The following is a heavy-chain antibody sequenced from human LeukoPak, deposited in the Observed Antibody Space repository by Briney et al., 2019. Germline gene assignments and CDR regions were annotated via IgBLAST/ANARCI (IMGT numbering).Heavy chain of an antibody. D-gene: IGHD3-22*01. Sequence: SETLSLTCTVSGGSLSSYYWSWIRQPPGKGLEWIGYIYYSGSTNYNPSLKSRVTISVDTSKNQFSLKLSSVTAADTAVYYCARHGDYDSSGYYRTEYFQHWGQGTLVTVSS. CDR3: ARHGDYDSSGYYRTEYFQH. V-gene: IGHV4-59*08. J-gene: IGHJ1*01. CDR1: GGSLSSYY. CDR2: IYYSGST.